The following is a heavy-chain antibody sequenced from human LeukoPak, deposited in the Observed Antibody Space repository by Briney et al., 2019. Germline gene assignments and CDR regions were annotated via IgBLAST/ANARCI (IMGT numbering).Heavy chain of an antibody. V-gene: IGHV4-61*02. D-gene: IGHD6-13*01. CDR1: GGSISSGSYY. J-gene: IGHJ5*02. CDR2: IYTSGST. CDR3: ARDLSSSSWYNWFDP. Sequence: PSETLSLTCTVSGGSISSGSYYWSWIRQPAGKGLEWIGRIYTSGSTNYNPSLKSRVTISVDTSKNQFSLKLSSVTAADTAVYYCARDLSSSSWYNWFDPWGQGTLVTVSS.